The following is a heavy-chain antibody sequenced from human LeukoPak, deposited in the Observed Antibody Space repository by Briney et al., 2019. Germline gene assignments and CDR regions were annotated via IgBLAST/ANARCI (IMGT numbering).Heavy chain of an antibody. J-gene: IGHJ5*02. D-gene: IGHD4-17*01. CDR3: ARDLQDYGDYVDWFDP. Sequence: ASVKVSCKASGYTFTSYGISWVRQAPGQGLEWMGWISAYNGNTNYAQKLQGRATMTTDTSTSTAYMELRSLRSDDTAVYYCARDLQDYGDYVDWFDPWGQGTLVTVSS. V-gene: IGHV1-18*01. CDR1: GYTFTSYG. CDR2: ISAYNGNT.